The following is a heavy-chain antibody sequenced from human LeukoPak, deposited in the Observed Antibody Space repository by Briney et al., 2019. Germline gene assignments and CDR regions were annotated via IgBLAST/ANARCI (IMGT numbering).Heavy chain of an antibody. D-gene: IGHD3-22*01. Sequence: GRSLRLSCAASGFTFSSYGMHWVRQAPGKGLEWVAVISYDGSNKYYADSVKGRFTISRDNSKNTLYLQMNSLRAEDTAVYYCARDLVVTMIPGALDPWGQGTLVTVSS. J-gene: IGHJ5*02. V-gene: IGHV3-30*03. CDR1: GFTFSSYG. CDR3: ARDLVVTMIPGALDP. CDR2: ISYDGSNK.